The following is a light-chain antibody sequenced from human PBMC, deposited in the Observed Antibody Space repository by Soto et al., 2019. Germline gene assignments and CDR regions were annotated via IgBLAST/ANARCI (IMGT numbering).Light chain of an antibody. V-gene: IGLV2-23*02. CDR1: NSDLGTYNL. Sequence: QSVLTQPASVSGSPGQSITISCTGTNSDLGTYNLVSWYQQHPGKAPKTIIYEVTKRPSGVSKRFSGSKSGNTASLTISGLQAEDEADYYCCSYAGSYTFYVFGTGTKVTVL. J-gene: IGLJ1*01. CDR3: CSYAGSYTFYV. CDR2: EVT.